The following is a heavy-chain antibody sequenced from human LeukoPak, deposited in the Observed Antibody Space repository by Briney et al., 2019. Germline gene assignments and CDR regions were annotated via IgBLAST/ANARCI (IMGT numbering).Heavy chain of an antibody. J-gene: IGHJ3*02. Sequence: GSLRLSCAASGFTFSSYSMNWFRQAPGKGLEWVSSISSSSSYIYYADSVKGRFTISRDNAKNSLYLQMNSLRAEDTAVYYCARDPPAPHRNSDGYNSDAFDIWGQGTMVTVSS. D-gene: IGHD5-24*01. CDR3: ARDPPAPHRNSDGYNSDAFDI. V-gene: IGHV3-21*01. CDR1: GFTFSSYS. CDR2: ISSSSSYI.